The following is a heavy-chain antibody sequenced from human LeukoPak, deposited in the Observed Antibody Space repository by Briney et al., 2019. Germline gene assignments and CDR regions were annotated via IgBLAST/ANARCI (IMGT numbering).Heavy chain of an antibody. D-gene: IGHD3-10*01. CDR1: GASIDGSHW. J-gene: IGHJ4*02. CDR2: IYDSNS. CDR3: AGTENYGSGPDF. Sequence: SGTLSLTCGVSGASIDGSHWWSWVRQSPGKGLEWIGEIYDSNSVYHPSLKSRVTISVDKPRNHLSLNLSSVTAADTAVYYCAGTENYGSGPDFWGRGTLVTVSS. V-gene: IGHV4-4*02.